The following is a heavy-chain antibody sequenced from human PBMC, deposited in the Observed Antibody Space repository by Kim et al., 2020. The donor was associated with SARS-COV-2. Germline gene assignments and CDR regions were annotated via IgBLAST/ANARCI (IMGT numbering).Heavy chain of an antibody. CDR2: INDDGSST. D-gene: IGHD6-13*01. CDR1: GFTFSNYW. V-gene: IGHV3-74*01. CDR3: ARGENIPAAGIDWFDP. Sequence: GGSLRLSCAASGFTFSNYWMHWVRQAPGKGLVWVSRINDDGSSTSYADSVKGRFSISRDNAKNTLYLQMNSLRAEDTAVYYCARGENIPAAGIDWFDPWGQGTLVTVSS. J-gene: IGHJ5*02.